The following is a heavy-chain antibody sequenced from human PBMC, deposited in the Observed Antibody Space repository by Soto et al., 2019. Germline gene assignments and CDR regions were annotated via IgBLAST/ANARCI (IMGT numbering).Heavy chain of an antibody. CDR2: IVVGSGNT. V-gene: IGHV1-58*01. CDR3: AADDLNYGDYHYDY. J-gene: IGHJ4*02. CDR1: GFTFTSSA. Sequence: SVKVSCKASGFTFTSSAVQWVRQARGQRLEWIGWIVVGSGNTNYAQKFQERVTITRDMSTSTAYMELSSLRSEDTAVYYCAADDLNYGDYHYDYWGQGTLVTVSS. D-gene: IGHD4-17*01.